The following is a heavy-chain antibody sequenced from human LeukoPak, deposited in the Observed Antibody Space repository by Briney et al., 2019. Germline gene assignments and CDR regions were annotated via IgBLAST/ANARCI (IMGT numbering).Heavy chain of an antibody. CDR1: GYTFTGYY. D-gene: IGHD7-27*01. Sequence: GASVKVSCKASGYTFTGYYMHWVRQAPGQGLEWMGWINPNSGGTNYAQKFQGRVTMTRDTSISTAYMELSSLRSEDTAVYYCARAHDWGLDAFDIWGQGTMVTVSS. J-gene: IGHJ3*02. CDR2: INPNSGGT. V-gene: IGHV1-2*02. CDR3: ARAHDWGLDAFDI.